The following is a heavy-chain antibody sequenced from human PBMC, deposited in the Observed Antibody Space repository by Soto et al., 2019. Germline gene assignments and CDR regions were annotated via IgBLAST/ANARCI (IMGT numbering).Heavy chain of an antibody. D-gene: IGHD3-22*01. V-gene: IGHV1-3*01. J-gene: IGHJ5*02. CDR1: GYTFTSYA. Sequence: ASVKVSCKASGYTFTSYAMHWVRQAPGQRLEWMGWINAGNGNTKYSQKFQGRVTITRDTSASTAYMELSSLRSEDTAVYYCARVAPYYYDSSGYYYGTIFGPWGQGTLVNVSS. CDR3: ARVAPYYYDSSGYYYGTIFGP. CDR2: INAGNGNT.